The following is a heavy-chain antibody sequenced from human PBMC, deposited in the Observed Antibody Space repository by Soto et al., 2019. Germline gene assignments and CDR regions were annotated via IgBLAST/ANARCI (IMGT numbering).Heavy chain of an antibody. CDR2: ISRSSTGI. J-gene: IGHJ6*02. Sequence: EVQLVESGGGLVQPGGSLRLSCAASGFTFSLYSMSWVRQAPGKGLEWVSYISRSSTGIHYADSVKGRITISRDDATNSMHLHMNSLRDGDTAVYYCARAVTWGLDVWGQGTTVSISS. CDR3: ARAVTWGLDV. D-gene: IGHD3-10*01. CDR1: GFTFSLYS. V-gene: IGHV3-48*02.